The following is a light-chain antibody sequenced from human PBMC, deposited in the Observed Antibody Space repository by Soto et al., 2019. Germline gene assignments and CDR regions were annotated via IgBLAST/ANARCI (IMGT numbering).Light chain of an antibody. J-gene: IGKJ1*01. CDR2: KAS. Sequence: QMTQSPSTLSASVGDTVTMTCRASQSSSTWLAWYQQKPGKAPKLLIYKASTFESGGPSRFSGSGSGTEFTLIISSVQPDDFATYYCQQYNSYSTFGQGTKVEIK. CDR1: QSSSTW. V-gene: IGKV1-5*03. CDR3: QQYNSYST.